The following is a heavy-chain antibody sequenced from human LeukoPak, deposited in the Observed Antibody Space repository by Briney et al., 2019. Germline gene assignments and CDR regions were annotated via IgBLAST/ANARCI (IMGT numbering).Heavy chain of an antibody. CDR3: XXXRGSSGGNTNGYFDY. V-gene: IGHV3-23*01. D-gene: IGHD4-23*01. Sequence: GGSLRLSCAASEFTFSNYAMSWVRQAPGKGLEWGSVISVSGGTTYSADSVKGRFTISRDNSKNTLYLRMNSLRAEDTAPYYXXXXRGSSGGNTNGYFDYWGQGALVTVSS. CDR1: EFTFSNYA. J-gene: IGHJ4*02. CDR2: ISVSGGTT.